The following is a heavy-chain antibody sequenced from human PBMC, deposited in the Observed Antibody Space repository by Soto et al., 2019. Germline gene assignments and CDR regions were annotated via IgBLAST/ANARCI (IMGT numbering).Heavy chain of an antibody. D-gene: IGHD5-18*01. CDR3: ARGKSSGYNFCPRNFFYYGMDV. V-gene: IGHV4-34*01. CDR1: MASLSDQY. CDR2: IHPSESD. J-gene: IGHJ6*02. Sequence: KASETLSLTSAVCMASLSDQYRTWARQSPGQGLEWIGEIHPSESDGSSASLKSRVTLSLDTSTSQFSLQVTSVTAADTGVYYCARGKSSGYNFCPRNFFYYGMDVWGPGTTVTVSS.